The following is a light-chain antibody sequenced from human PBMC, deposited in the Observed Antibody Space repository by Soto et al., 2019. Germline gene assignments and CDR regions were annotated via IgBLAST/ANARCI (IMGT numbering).Light chain of an antibody. J-gene: IGLJ3*02. CDR2: EVT. V-gene: IGLV2-8*01. CDR1: SSDVGGYNY. CDR3: SSYADSDSLL. Sequence: SALTQPPSTSGSPGQSVTISCTGTSSDVGGYNYVSWYQQHPGKVPKLIIYEVTRRPSGVPYRFSGSKSGNTASLTVSGLQPEDEADYYCSSYADSDSLLFGGGTQLTVL.